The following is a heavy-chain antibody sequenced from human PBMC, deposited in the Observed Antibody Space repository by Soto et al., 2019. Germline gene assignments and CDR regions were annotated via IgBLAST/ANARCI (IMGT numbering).Heavy chain of an antibody. CDR2: VYPKCGGE. CDR1: GYTFTDYY. J-gene: IGHJ4*02. V-gene: IGHV1-2*02. Sequence: QVQVVQSGTEVKKPGASVKVSCRASGYTFTDYYVHWVRQTPGKGLEWMGWVYPKCGGENYAQKFQGRVTMTRETSISTAYMELNRLTFDDTAVYYCARGGIDIFGVFDYWGQGPPDPVFS. D-gene: IGHD3-3*02. CDR3: ARGGIDIFGVFDY.